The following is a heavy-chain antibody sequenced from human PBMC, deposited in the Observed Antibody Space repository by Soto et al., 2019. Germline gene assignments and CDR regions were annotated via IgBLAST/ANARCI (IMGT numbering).Heavy chain of an antibody. CDR2: IIPLFGTT. CDR1: GDTFKNCG. Sequence: QVQVVQSGVEARRPGSSVKVSCKASGDTFKNCGISWVRQAPGQGLEWMGGIIPLFGTTDFTQRFQGRLPITTDESTTTAYMELSRLRSDDTATYYGAAELGFGKLSVVWGQGTTVIGSS. V-gene: IGHV1-69*01. D-gene: IGHD3-10*01. J-gene: IGHJ6*02. CDR3: AAELGFGKLSVV.